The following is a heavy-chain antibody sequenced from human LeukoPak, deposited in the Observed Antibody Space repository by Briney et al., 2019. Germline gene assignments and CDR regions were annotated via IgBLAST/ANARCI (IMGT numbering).Heavy chain of an antibody. CDR2: ISYDGSNK. D-gene: IGHD3-3*01. CDR3: ARDRFLEWSGCLDP. J-gene: IGHJ5*02. V-gene: IGHV3-30*19. Sequence: PGGSLRLSCAASGFTFSSYGMHWVRQAPGKGLEWVAVISYDGSNKYYTDSVKGRFTISRDNSKNTLYLQMNSLRTEDTAVYYCARDRFLEWSGCLDPWGQGTLVTVSS. CDR1: GFTFSSYG.